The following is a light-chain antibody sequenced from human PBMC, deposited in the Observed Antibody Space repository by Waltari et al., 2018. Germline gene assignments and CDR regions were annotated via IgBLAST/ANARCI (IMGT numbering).Light chain of an antibody. CDR2: GNS. Sequence: QSVLTQPPSVSGAPGQRVTISCTGSSSNIGAGYDVHWCQQLPGTAPKLLIYGNSNRPSGVPDLFSGSKSGTSSSLAITGLQAEDEADYYCQSYDSSLSGSWVFGGGTKLTVL. V-gene: IGLV1-40*01. J-gene: IGLJ2*01. CDR1: SSNIGAGYD. CDR3: QSYDSSLSGSWV.